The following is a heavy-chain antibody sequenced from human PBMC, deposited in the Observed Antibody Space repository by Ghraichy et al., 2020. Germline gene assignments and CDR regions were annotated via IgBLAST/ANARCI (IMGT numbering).Heavy chain of an antibody. CDR1: GGSVSSGSYY. J-gene: IGHJ6*02. CDR2: IYYSGST. Sequence: SETLSLTCTVSGGSVSSGSYYWSWIRQPPGKGLEWIGYIYYSGSTNYNPSLKSRVTISVDTSKNQFSLKLSSVTAADTAVYYCARESSGSGGMDVWGQGTTVTVSS. V-gene: IGHV4-61*01. CDR3: ARESSGSGGMDV. D-gene: IGHD6-25*01.